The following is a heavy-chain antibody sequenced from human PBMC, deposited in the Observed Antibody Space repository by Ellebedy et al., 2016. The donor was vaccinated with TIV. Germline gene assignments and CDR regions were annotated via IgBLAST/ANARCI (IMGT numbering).Heavy chain of an antibody. V-gene: IGHV3-11*05. D-gene: IGHD3-3*01. Sequence: GRFTISRDNAKNSLYLQMNSLRAEDTAVYYCARVPTLTIFGVVIIDRYFDYWGQGTLVSVSS. CDR3: ARVPTLTIFGVVIIDRYFDY. J-gene: IGHJ4*02.